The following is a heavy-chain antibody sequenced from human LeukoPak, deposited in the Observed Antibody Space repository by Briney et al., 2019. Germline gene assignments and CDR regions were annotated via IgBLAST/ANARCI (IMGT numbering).Heavy chain of an antibody. D-gene: IGHD1-26*01. CDR1: GFTFKSYV. J-gene: IGHJ4*02. V-gene: IGHV3-23*01. CDR2: IYGSGVSI. CDR3: AKDLGWELPAEAY. Sequence: GSLRLSCVASGFTFKSYVMNWVRQAPGKGLEWLATIYGSGVSISYADSVKGRFTTSRDNSNNTLYLQMNSLRAEDTAMCYCAKDLGWELPAEAYWGQGILVTVSS.